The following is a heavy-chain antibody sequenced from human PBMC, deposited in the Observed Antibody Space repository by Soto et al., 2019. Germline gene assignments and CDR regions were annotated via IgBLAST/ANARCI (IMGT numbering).Heavy chain of an antibody. V-gene: IGHV1-18*04. D-gene: IGHD2-21*01. J-gene: IGHJ5*01. CDR1: GYDFIGHG. Sequence: QVQLVQSGGEEKKPGASVTVSCQASGYDFIGHGISWVRQARGQGLEWMGWINSYNGDTKYAGKDQDRITLTKDKPTWTLHMELTGGRSDDTAVYFCARSLGHKIPAVVGAKFDSWGQGTLATVSS. CDR2: INSYNGDT. CDR3: ARSLGHKIPAVVGAKFDS.